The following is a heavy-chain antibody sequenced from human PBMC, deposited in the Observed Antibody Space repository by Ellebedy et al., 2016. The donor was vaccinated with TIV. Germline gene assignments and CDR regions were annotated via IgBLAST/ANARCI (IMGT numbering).Heavy chain of an antibody. D-gene: IGHD5-12*01. CDR1: GFTFSSYA. Sequence: GGSLRLSCAASGFTFSSYAMSWVRQAPGKELEWVSAISGSGGSTYYADSVKGRFTISRDNSKNTLFLQMNSLRAEDTALYYCARGGGYDFDAFDIWGQGTMVTVSS. V-gene: IGHV3-23*01. CDR2: ISGSGGST. J-gene: IGHJ3*02. CDR3: ARGGGYDFDAFDI.